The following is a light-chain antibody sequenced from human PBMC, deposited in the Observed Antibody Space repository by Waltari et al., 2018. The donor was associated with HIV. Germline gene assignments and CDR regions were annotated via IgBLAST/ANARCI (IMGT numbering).Light chain of an antibody. CDR1: HSAVGNYNL. Sequence: QSALTQPASVSGSPGQSITISCTGTHSAVGNYNLVPWYQHHPGKAPKLIIYEVIKRPSGVSNRISGSKSANTASLTISGLQAEDEADYYCSSYGGSSNWLFGGGTKLTVL. V-gene: IGLV2-23*02. CDR2: EVI. J-gene: IGLJ2*01. CDR3: SSYGGSSNWL.